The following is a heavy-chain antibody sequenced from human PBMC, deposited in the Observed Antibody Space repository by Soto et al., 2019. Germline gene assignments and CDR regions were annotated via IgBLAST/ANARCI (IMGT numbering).Heavy chain of an antibody. D-gene: IGHD6-13*01. V-gene: IGHV1-18*01. J-gene: IGHJ6*02. CDR3: ARIAAGTRGYYYYGMDV. CDR2: ISAYNGNT. CDR1: GYTFTSYG. Sequence: ASVKVSCKASGYTFTSYGISWVRQAPGQGLEWMGWISAYNGNTNYAQKLQGRVTMTTDTSTSTAYMELRSLRSDDTAVYYCARIAAGTRGYYYYGMDVWGHGTTVIVSS.